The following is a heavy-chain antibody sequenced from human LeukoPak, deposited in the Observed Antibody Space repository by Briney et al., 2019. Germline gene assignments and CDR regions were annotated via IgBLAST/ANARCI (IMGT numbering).Heavy chain of an antibody. J-gene: IGHJ4*02. CDR3: ARAYGKYYFDY. D-gene: IGHD1-1*01. Sequence: PSETLSLTCTVSGGSISSSSYYWGWIRQPPGKGLEWIGSTYYSGSTYYNPSLKSRVTISVDTSKNQFSLKLSSVTAADTAVYYCARAYGKYYFDYWGQGTLVTVSS. CDR2: TYYSGST. CDR1: GGSISSSSYY. V-gene: IGHV4-39*07.